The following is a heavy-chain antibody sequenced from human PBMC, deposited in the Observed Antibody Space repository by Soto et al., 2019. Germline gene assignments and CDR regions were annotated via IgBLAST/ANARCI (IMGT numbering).Heavy chain of an antibody. V-gene: IGHV3-48*02. CDR2: ISSSSSTT. J-gene: IGHJ4*02. D-gene: IGHD3-10*01. CDR1: GFTSTTYS. Sequence: EVQLVESGGGLVKPGGSLSLSCAASGFTSTTYSMSWVRKAPGKGLEWVSYISSSSSTTYYADSVKGRFTISRDNAKSSLYLQMNSLRDEDTAVYYCARDAGSWGYWGQGTLVTVSS. CDR3: ARDAGSWGY.